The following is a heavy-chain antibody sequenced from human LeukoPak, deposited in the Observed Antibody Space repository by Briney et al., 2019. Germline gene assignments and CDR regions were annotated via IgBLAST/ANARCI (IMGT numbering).Heavy chain of an antibody. CDR1: GFTFSRYG. Sequence: GGTLRLSCAASGFTFSRYGMSWVRQAPGKGLEWVSAISGSGGSTYYADSVKGRFTISRDNSKNTLYLQMNSLRAEDTAVYYCAKVPYYYDSSGYHPAYYFDFWGQGTLVTVSS. V-gene: IGHV3-23*01. CDR3: AKVPYYYDSSGYHPAYYFDF. D-gene: IGHD3-22*01. CDR2: ISGSGGST. J-gene: IGHJ4*02.